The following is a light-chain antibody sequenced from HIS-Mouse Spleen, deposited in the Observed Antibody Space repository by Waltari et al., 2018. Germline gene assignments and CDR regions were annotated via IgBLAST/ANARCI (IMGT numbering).Light chain of an antibody. CDR3: QQYYSTPYT. CDR2: WAS. J-gene: IGKJ2*01. CDR1: QSVLYSSNNKNY. Sequence: DIVMTQSPDSLAVSLGERATNHCTSSQSVLYSSNNKNYLAWYQQKPGQPPKLLIYWASTRESGVPDRFSGSGSGTDFTLTISSLQAEDVAVYYCQQYYSTPYTFGQGTKLEIK. V-gene: IGKV4-1*01.